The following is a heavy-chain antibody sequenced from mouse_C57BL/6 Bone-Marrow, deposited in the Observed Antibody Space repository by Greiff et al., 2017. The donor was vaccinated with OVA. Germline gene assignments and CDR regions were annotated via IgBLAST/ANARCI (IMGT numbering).Heavy chain of an antibody. CDR3: TSYGSSYDYFDY. CDR1: GFNIKDDY. J-gene: IGHJ2*01. Sequence: DVHLVESGAELVRPGASVKLSCTASGFNIKDDYMHWVKQRPEQGLEWIGWIDPENGDTEYASKFQGKATITADTSSNTAYLQLSSLTSEDTAVYYCTSYGSSYDYFDYWGQGTTLTVSA. CDR2: IDPENGDT. D-gene: IGHD1-1*01. V-gene: IGHV14-4*01.